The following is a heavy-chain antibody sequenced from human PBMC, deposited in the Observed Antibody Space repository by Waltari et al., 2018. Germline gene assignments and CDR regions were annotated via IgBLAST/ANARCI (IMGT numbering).Heavy chain of an antibody. V-gene: IGHV3-30*02. Sequence: QVQLVESGGGVVQPGGSLRLSCAASGFTFSRYGMHWFRQTPGKGLEWVAFIRFDGTSEYYIDSVKGRFTISRDNSKNTLYLQMNSLRTEDTAVYYCAKDYCRTDNCYSHLDYWGQGTLVTVSS. J-gene: IGHJ4*02. CDR1: GFTFSRYG. D-gene: IGHD2-15*01. CDR2: IRFDGTSE. CDR3: AKDYCRTDNCYSHLDY.